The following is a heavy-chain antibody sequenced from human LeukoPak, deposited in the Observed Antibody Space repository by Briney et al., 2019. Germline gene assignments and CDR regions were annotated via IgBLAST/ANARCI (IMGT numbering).Heavy chain of an antibody. CDR1: GFTFSSYS. D-gene: IGHD5-18*01. V-gene: IGHV3-48*04. J-gene: IGHJ4*02. CDR3: ARGETGYSYGPADY. CDR2: ISSSGSTI. Sequence: PGGSLRLSCAASGFTFSSYSMNWVRQAPGKGLEWVSYISSSGSTIYYADSVKGRFTISRDNAKNSLYLQMNSLRAEDTAVYYCARGETGYSYGPADYWGQGTLVTVSS.